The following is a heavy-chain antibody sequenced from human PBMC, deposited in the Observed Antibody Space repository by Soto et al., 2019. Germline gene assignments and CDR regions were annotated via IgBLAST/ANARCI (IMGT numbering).Heavy chain of an antibody. CDR2: ISSSSSYI. CDR1: GFTFSSYS. Sequence: EVQLVESGGGLVKPEGSLRLSCAASGFTFSSYSMNWVRQAPGKGLEWVSSISSSSSYIYYADSVKGRFTISRDNAKNSLYLQMNSLRSEDTAVYYCARVEMATRGIDYWGQGTLVTVSS. V-gene: IGHV3-21*01. D-gene: IGHD5-12*01. J-gene: IGHJ4*02. CDR3: ARVEMATRGIDY.